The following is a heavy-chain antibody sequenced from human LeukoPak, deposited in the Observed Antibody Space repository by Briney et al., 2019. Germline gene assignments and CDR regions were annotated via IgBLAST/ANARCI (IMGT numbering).Heavy chain of an antibody. CDR2: ISYDGSNK. CDR1: GFTFSSYA. Sequence: GGSLGLSCAASGFTFSSYAMHWVRQAPGKGLEWVAVISYDGSNKYYADSVKGRFTISRDNSKNTLYLQMNSLRAEDTAVYYCARDRTDLTYYYGMDVWGQGTTVTVSS. V-gene: IGHV3-30-3*01. CDR3: ARDRTDLTYYYGMDV. J-gene: IGHJ6*02. D-gene: IGHD3-10*01.